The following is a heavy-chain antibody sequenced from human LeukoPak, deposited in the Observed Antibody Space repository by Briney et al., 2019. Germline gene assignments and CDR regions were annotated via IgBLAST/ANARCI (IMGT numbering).Heavy chain of an antibody. CDR3: ASGLENYYGSGSYYKV. D-gene: IGHD3-10*01. Sequence: SETLSLTCAVYGGSFSGYYWSWIRQPPGKGLEWIGEINHSGSTNYNPSLKSRVTTSVDTSKNQFSLKLSSVTAADTAVYYCASGLENYYGSGSYYKVWGQGTLVTVSS. V-gene: IGHV4-34*01. J-gene: IGHJ4*02. CDR1: GGSFSGYY. CDR2: INHSGST.